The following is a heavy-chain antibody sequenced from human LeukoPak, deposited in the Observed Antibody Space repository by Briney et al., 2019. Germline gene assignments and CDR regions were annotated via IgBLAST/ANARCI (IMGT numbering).Heavy chain of an antibody. Sequence: PSETLSLTCTVSGRSISSYYWSWIRQPPGKGLEWIGYIYYSGSTNYNPSLKSRVTISVDTSKNQFSLKLSSVTAADTAVYYCARVVHGDYVIWFDPWGQGTLVTVSS. CDR3: ARVVHGDYVIWFDP. V-gene: IGHV4-59*01. D-gene: IGHD4-17*01. J-gene: IGHJ5*02. CDR2: IYYSGST. CDR1: GRSISSYY.